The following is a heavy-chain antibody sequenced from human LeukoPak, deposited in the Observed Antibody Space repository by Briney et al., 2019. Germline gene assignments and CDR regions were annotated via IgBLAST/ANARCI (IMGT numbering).Heavy chain of an antibody. CDR2: ISYDGSNK. CDR1: GFTFSSYS. CDR3: ARGGRCSGGSCYPSYFPQPLERDV. D-gene: IGHD2-15*01. V-gene: IGHV3-30*03. Sequence: PGGSLRLSCAASGFTFSSYSMNWVRQAPGKGLEWVAVISYDGSNKYYADSVKGRFTISRDNSKNTLYLQMNSLRAEDTAVYYCARGGRCSGGSCYPSYFPQPLERDVWGKGTTVTVSS. J-gene: IGHJ6*04.